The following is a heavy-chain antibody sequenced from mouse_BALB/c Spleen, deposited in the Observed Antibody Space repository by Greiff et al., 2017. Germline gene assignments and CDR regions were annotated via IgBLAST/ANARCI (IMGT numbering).Heavy chain of an antibody. V-gene: IGHV14-3*02. Sequence: DVQLQESGAELVKPGASVKLSCTASGFNIKDTYMHWVKQRPEQGLEWIGRIDPANGNTKYDPKFQGKATITADTSSNTAYLQLSSLTSEDTAVYYCARDYGSSYDHYYAMDYWGQGTSVTVSS. CDR1: GFNIKDTY. D-gene: IGHD1-1*01. J-gene: IGHJ4*01. CDR3: ARDYGSSYDHYYAMDY. CDR2: IDPANGNT.